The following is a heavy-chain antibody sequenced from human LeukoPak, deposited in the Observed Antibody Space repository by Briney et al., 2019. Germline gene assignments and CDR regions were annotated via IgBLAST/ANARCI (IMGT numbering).Heavy chain of an antibody. CDR2: ISGSGGST. V-gene: IGHV3-23*01. Sequence: GGSLRLSCAASGFTFSSYAMSWVRQAPGKGLEWVSAISGSGGSTDYADSVKGRFTISRDNSKNTLYLQMNSLRAEDTAVYYCARDPSGSMVRGVRTHYYVMDVWGQGTTVTVSS. D-gene: IGHD3-10*01. CDR1: GFTFSSYA. CDR3: ARDPSGSMVRGVRTHYYVMDV. J-gene: IGHJ6*02.